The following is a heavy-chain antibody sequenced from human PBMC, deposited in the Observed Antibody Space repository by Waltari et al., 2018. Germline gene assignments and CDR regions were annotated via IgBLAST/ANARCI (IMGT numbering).Heavy chain of an antibody. CDR3: ARASGGSDYYYYYYMDV. V-gene: IGHV3-48*04. D-gene: IGHD2-15*01. Sequence: EVQLVESGGGLVQPGGSLRLSCAASGFTFSSYSMNWVRQAPGKGLEWVSYISSSSSTIYYAESVKGRFTMSRDNAKKSLYLQMKSLRAEDTAVYYCARASGGSDYYYYYYMDVWGKGTTVTVSS. CDR2: ISSSSSTI. J-gene: IGHJ6*03. CDR1: GFTFSSYS.